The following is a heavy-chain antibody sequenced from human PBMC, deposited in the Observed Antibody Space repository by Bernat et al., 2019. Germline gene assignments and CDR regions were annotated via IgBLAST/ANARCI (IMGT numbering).Heavy chain of an antibody. Sequence: EVQLVESGGGLVLPGGSLRLSCAASGFTFSSCAMSWVRQAPGKGLEWVSAISGSGGTTYYADSVKGRFTISRDNSKNTLYLQMNSLRAEDTAVYYCAKDDSSNSPSGWFDPWGQGTLVTVSS. D-gene: IGHD4-4*01. J-gene: IGHJ5*02. CDR2: ISGSGGTT. V-gene: IGHV3-23*04. CDR1: GFTFSSCA. CDR3: AKDDSSNSPSGWFDP.